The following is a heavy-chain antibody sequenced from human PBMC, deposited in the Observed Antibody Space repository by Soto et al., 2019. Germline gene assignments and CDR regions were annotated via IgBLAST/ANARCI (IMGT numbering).Heavy chain of an antibody. CDR3: ARHGHCSGGSCSNYYYYYMDV. J-gene: IGHJ6*03. D-gene: IGHD2-15*01. Sequence: SETLSLTCTVSGGSISTDNYYWGWIRQPPGKGLEWIGKIYYSGSPYYNPSLKSRVTISVDTSKNQFSLKLYSVTAADTAVYYCARHGHCSGGSCSNYYYYYMDVWGKGSTVTVSS. CDR1: GGSISTDNYY. V-gene: IGHV4-39*01. CDR2: IYYSGSP.